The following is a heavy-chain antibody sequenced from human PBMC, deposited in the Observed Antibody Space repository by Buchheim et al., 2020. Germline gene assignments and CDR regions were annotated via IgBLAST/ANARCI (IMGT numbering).Heavy chain of an antibody. CDR3: ARLISKVGDYYYYAMDV. CDR1: GGSMSGYY. D-gene: IGHD4-17*01. V-gene: IGHV4-59*01. CDR2: IYYSGGT. J-gene: IGHJ6*02. Sequence: QVQLQESGPGLVKPSETLSLTCTVSGGSMSGYYWSWIRQPPGKGLEWIGYIYYSGGTRYNPSLKSRVTISVDTSKNQFSLKLSSVTAADTALYYCARLISKVGDYYYYAMDVWGQGTT.